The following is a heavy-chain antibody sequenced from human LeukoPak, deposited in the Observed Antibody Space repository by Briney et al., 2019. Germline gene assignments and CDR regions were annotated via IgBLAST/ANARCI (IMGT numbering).Heavy chain of an antibody. J-gene: IGHJ4*02. CDR2: INPNSGGT. D-gene: IGHD6-19*01. CDR3: AFTFTSDSGQAEYGNY. Sequence: GASVKVSCKASGYTFTGYYIHWVRQAPAQGLEWMGRINPNSGGTNYAQKFQGRVFMTRDTSINTAYMELTRLRSDDTAVYYCAFTFTSDSGQAEYGNYWGQGTQVTVSS. V-gene: IGHV1-2*06. CDR1: GYTFTGYY.